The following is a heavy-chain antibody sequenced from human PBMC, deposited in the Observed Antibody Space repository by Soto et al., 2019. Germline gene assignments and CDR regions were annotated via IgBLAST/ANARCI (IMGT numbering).Heavy chain of an antibody. D-gene: IGHD5-12*01. J-gene: IGHJ6*02. CDR3: ARDVPSGQSLSYGMDV. CDR2: IWYDGSNK. Sequence: QVQLVESGGGVVQPGRSLRLSCAASGFTFSSYGMHWVRQAPGKGLEWVAVIWYDGSNKYYADSVKGRFTISRDNSKNTLYLQMNSLRAEDTAVHYCARDVPSGQSLSYGMDVWGQGTTVTVSS. CDR1: GFTFSSYG. V-gene: IGHV3-33*01.